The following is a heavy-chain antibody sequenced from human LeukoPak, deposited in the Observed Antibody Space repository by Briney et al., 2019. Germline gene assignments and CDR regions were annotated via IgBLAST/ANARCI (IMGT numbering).Heavy chain of an antibody. D-gene: IGHD3-9*01. Sequence: SGRSLRLSCAASGFTFDDYAMHWVRQAPGKGLEWVSGISWNSGSIGYADSVKGRFTISRDNAKNSLYLQMNSLRAEDTALYYCAKAQNYDILAPVDYWGQGTLVTVSS. V-gene: IGHV3-9*01. CDR2: ISWNSGSI. J-gene: IGHJ4*02. CDR3: AKAQNYDILAPVDY. CDR1: GFTFDDYA.